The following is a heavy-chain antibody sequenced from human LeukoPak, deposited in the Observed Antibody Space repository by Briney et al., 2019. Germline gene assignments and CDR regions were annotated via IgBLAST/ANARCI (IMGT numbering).Heavy chain of an antibody. CDR1: GGSISSSSYY. CDR3: CAGYSYPAYDY. CDR2: IYYSGST. V-gene: IGHV4-39*01. D-gene: IGHD5-18*01. Sequence: PSETLSLTCTVSGGSISSSSYYWGWIRQPPGTGLGWIGSIYYSGSTYYNPSLKSRVTISVDTSKNQFSLKLSSVTAADTAVYYCCAGYSYPAYDYWGQGTLVTVSS. J-gene: IGHJ4*02.